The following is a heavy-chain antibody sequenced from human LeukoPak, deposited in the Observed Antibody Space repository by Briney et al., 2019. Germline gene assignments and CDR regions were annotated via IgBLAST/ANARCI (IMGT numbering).Heavy chain of an antibody. Sequence: GSLRLSCAASGFTFSSYAMSWVRQAPGKGLVWVSRINSDGSSTSYADSVKGRFTISRDNAKNTLYLQMNSLRAEDTAVYYCAKRGGGYSYGFGWFDPWGQGTLVTVSS. D-gene: IGHD5-18*01. V-gene: IGHV3-74*01. CDR3: AKRGGGYSYGFGWFDP. CDR2: INSDGSST. J-gene: IGHJ5*02. CDR1: GFTFSSYA.